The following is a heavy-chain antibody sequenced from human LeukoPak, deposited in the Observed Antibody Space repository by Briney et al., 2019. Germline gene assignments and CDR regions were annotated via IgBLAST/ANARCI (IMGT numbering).Heavy chain of an antibody. J-gene: IGHJ4*02. Sequence: PSQTLSLTCTVSGGSVSSGSHYWSWIRQHPGRGLEWIGYIYHSGSTFYNPSLKSRLTMSVDTSKNQFSMTLSSMTAADTALYYCARAGIYFGSGSYYYSFDSWGQGTLVSVSS. CDR3: ARAGIYFGSGSYYYSFDS. D-gene: IGHD3-10*01. CDR1: GGSVSSGSHY. CDR2: IYHSGST. V-gene: IGHV4-31*03.